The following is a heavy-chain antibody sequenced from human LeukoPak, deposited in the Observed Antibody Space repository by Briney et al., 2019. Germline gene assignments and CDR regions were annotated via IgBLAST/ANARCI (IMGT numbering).Heavy chain of an antibody. CDR2: INSDGSST. Sequence: GGSLRLSCAASGFTFSSYWMHWVRQAPGKGLVWVSRINSDGSSTSYADSVKGRFTISRDNAKNTLYLQMNSLRAEDTAVYYCATRGKNLNSVDYWGQGTLVTVSS. D-gene: IGHD3-16*01. CDR1: GFTFSSYW. V-gene: IGHV3-74*01. J-gene: IGHJ4*02. CDR3: ATRGKNLNSVDY.